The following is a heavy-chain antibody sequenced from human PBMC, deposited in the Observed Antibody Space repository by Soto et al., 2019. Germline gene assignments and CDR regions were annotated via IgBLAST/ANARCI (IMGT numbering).Heavy chain of an antibody. CDR1: GFSFSSYT. Sequence: QVQLVESGGGVVQPGRSLRLSCAASGFSFSSYTMHWVRQTPGRGLQWVAVTSYDGTNKYYADSVRGRFTISRDNSNSTLYLQMNNLRADDTAVYHCVGAAMWTGKGFEAWGQGTLLTVSS. CDR2: TSYDGTNK. J-gene: IGHJ5*02. CDR3: VGAAMWTGKGFEA. V-gene: IGHV3-30*04. D-gene: IGHD3-9*01.